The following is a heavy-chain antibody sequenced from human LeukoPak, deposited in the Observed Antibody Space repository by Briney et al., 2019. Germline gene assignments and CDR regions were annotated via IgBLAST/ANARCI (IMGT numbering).Heavy chain of an antibody. Sequence: SETLSLTCAVYGGSFSGYYWSWIRQPPGKGLEWIGEINHSGSTNYNPSLKSRVTISVDTSKNQFSLKLSSVTAADTAIYHCARGLGVVIPGPDPWGQGTLITVSS. J-gene: IGHJ5*02. CDR3: ARGLGVVIPGPDP. CDR2: INHSGST. D-gene: IGHD3-3*01. CDR1: GGSFSGYY. V-gene: IGHV4-34*01.